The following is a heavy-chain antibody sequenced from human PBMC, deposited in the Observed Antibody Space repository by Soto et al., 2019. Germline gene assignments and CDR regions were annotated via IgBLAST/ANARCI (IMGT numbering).Heavy chain of an antibody. CDR1: GGSISSGDYY. CDR2: IYYSGST. CDR3: ARTGAARPGWFDP. Sequence: QVQLQESGPGLVKPSQTLSLTCTVSGGSISSGDYYWSWIRQPPGKGLEWIGYIYYSGSTYYNPSLKSRVTISVDTSKIQFSLKLSSVTAADTAEYYCARTGAARPGWFDPWGQGTLVTVSS. J-gene: IGHJ5*02. D-gene: IGHD6-6*01. V-gene: IGHV4-30-4*01.